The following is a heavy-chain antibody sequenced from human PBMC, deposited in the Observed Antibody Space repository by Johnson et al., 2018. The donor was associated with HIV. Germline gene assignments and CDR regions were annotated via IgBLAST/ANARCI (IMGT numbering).Heavy chain of an antibody. CDR3: ARAYSSSWYRADAFDI. D-gene: IGHD6-13*01. CDR2: IYSGGST. Sequence: VQLVESGGGVVQPGRSLRLSCVASGFTISNYGMHWVRQPPGKGLEWVSVIYSGGSTYYADSVKGRFTISRDNSKNTLYLQMNSLRAEDTAVYYCARAYSSSWYRADAFDIWGQGTMVTVSS. J-gene: IGHJ3*02. V-gene: IGHV3-66*01. CDR1: GFTISNYG.